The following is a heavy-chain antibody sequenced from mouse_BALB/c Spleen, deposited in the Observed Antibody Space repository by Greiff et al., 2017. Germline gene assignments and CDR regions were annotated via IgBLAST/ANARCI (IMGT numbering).Heavy chain of an antibody. J-gene: IGHJ2*01. CDR3: AREEDGYSLFDY. Sequence: VQLQESGPELVKPGASVRISCKASGYTFTSYYIHWVKQRPGQGLEWIGWIYPGNVNTKYNEKFKGKATLTADKSSSTAYMQLSSLTSEDSAVYFCAREEDGYSLFDYWGQGTTLTVSS. D-gene: IGHD2-3*01. CDR2: IYPGNVNT. V-gene: IGHV1S56*01. CDR1: GYTFTSYY.